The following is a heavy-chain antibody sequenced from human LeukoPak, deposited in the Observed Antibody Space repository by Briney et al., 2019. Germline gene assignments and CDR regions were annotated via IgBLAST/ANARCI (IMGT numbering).Heavy chain of an antibody. V-gene: IGHV3-23*01. Sequence: PGGSLRLSCAASGFTFSTYTMSWVRQAPGKGLGWVSAISGSGGNTYYADSVKGRFTISRDNSKNTLYLQMDSLRADDTAVYHCAKAAFSRTSYFDYWGQGTLVTASS. CDR3: AKAAFSRTSYFDY. D-gene: IGHD3-3*02. CDR1: GFTFSTYT. CDR2: ISGSGGNT. J-gene: IGHJ4*02.